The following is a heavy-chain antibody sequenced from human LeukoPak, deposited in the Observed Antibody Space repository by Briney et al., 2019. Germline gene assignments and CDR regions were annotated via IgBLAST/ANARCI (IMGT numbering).Heavy chain of an antibody. J-gene: IGHJ4*02. CDR1: GLTFSSYS. CDR2: ISSGSSSI. CDR3: ARDRRDGYNLLDY. D-gene: IGHD5-24*01. V-gene: IGHV3-48*04. Sequence: GGSLRLSCAASGLTFSSYSMNWVRQAPGKGLEWVSYISSGSSSIYYADSVKGRFNIARVNAKNSVYLQMNSLRAEDTAVYYCARDRRDGYNLLDYWGQGTLVTVSS.